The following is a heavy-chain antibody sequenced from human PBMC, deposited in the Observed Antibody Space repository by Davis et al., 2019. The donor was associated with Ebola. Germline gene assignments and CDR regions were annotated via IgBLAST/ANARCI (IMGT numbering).Heavy chain of an antibody. CDR2: IIPIFGAP. CDR1: GGTFSSYA. Sequence: SVKVSCKASGGTFSSYAISWVRQAPGQGLEWMGGIIPIFGAPTYAQKFQGRVTITADESTSTAYMELSSLRSEDTAVYYCARAQFPTTSDHWGQGTLVTVSS. D-gene: IGHD1-1*01. J-gene: IGHJ4*02. CDR3: ARAQFPTTSDH. V-gene: IGHV1-69*13.